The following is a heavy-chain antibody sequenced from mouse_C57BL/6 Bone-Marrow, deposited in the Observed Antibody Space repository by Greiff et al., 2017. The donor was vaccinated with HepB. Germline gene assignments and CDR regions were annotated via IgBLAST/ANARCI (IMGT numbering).Heavy chain of an antibody. V-gene: IGHV1-15*01. J-gene: IGHJ4*01. CDR3: AIGMDY. Sequence: VQLVESGAELVRPGASVTLSCKASGYTFTDYEMHWVKQTPVHGLEWIGAIDPETGGTAYNQKFKGKAILTADKSSSTAYMELRSLTSEDSAVYYCAIGMDYWGQGTSVTVSS. CDR1: GYTFTDYE. CDR2: IDPETGGT.